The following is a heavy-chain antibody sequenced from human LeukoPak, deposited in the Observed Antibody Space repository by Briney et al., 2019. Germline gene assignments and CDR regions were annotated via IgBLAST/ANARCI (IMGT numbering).Heavy chain of an antibody. V-gene: IGHV3-7*05. J-gene: IGHJ4*02. CDR3: ARGHRVLLWFGELFDY. CDR1: GFTFSSYG. Sequence: GGSLRLSCAASGFTFSSYGMSWVRQAPGKGLEWVANIKQDGSEEYYVDSVKGRFTISRDNAKNSLYLQMNSLRAEDTAVYYCARGHRVLLWFGELFDYWGQGTLVTVSS. D-gene: IGHD3-10*01. CDR2: IKQDGSEE.